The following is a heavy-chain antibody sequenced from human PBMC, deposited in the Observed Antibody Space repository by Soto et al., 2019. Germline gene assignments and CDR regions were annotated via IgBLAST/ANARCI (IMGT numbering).Heavy chain of an antibody. CDR1: GGSLSSGDYY. CDR3: ARCSGGSCFYFDY. D-gene: IGHD2-15*01. J-gene: IGHJ4*02. CDR2: IYYSGST. V-gene: IGHV4-30-4*01. Sequence: QVQLQESGPGLVKPSQTLSLTCTVSGGSLSSGDYYWSWIRQPPGKGLEWIGYIYYSGSTYFNPSLKSRVTISVDTSKNQFSLKLSSVTAADTAVYYCARCSGGSCFYFDYWGQGTLVTVSS.